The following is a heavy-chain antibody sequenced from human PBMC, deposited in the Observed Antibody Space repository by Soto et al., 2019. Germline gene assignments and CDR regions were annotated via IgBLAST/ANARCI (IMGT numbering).Heavy chain of an antibody. D-gene: IGHD4-17*01. CDR1: GYTFTGYY. V-gene: IGHV1-46*03. J-gene: IGHJ3*02. CDR3: ARDKSLAPQDYGDYDRMSGSAFDI. CDR2: INPSGGST. Sequence: GASVKVSCKASGYTFTGYYMHWVRQAPGQGLEWMGIINPSGGSTSYAQKFQGRVTMTRDTSTSTVYMELSSLRSEDTAVYYCARDKSLAPQDYGDYDRMSGSAFDIWGQGTMVTVSS.